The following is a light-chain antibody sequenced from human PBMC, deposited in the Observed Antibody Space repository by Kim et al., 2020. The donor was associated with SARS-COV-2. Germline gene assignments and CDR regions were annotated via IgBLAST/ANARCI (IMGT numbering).Light chain of an antibody. V-gene: IGKV1-27*01. CDR2: AAS. CDR1: QGISNS. J-gene: IGKJ4*01. CDR3: QKYNSVPFT. Sequence: DIQMTQSPSSLSESVGDRVTNTCQASQGISNSLAWYQQEPGKLPKLLIYAASTLHSGVTSRFSGSGSGTDFTLNISSLQPEDVATYYCQKYNSVPFTFGGGTKVDIK.